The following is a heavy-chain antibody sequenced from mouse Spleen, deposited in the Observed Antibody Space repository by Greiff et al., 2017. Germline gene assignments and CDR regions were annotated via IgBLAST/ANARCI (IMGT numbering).Heavy chain of an antibody. J-gene: IGHJ4*01. CDR1: GYTFTSYW. CDR2: IDPSDSET. Sequence: LVESGAELVKPGAPVKLSCKASGYTFTSYWMNWVKQRPGRGLEWIGRIDPSDSETHYNQKFKDKATLTVDKSSSTAYIQLSSLTSEDSAVYYCARNYYGSSYAMDYWGQGTSVTVSS. CDR3: ARNYYGSSYAMDY. D-gene: IGHD1-1*01. V-gene: IGHV1-69*02.